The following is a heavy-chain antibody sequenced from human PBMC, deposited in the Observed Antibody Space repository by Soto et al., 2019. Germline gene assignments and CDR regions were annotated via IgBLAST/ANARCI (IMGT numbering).Heavy chain of an antibody. Sequence: SETLSLTCTVSGGSISSNYWTWIRQPPGKGLEWIGYVYNSGSTNYNPSLKSRVTISGDTSKSQFSLKVNSMTAADTAVYYCARYRREAVAGYTLDNWGQGILVTVSS. D-gene: IGHD6-13*01. CDR3: ARYRREAVAGYTLDN. V-gene: IGHV4-59*01. CDR1: GGSISSNY. CDR2: VYNSGST. J-gene: IGHJ4*02.